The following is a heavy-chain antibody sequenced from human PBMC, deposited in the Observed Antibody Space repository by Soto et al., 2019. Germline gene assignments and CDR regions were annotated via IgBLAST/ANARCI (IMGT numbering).Heavy chain of an antibody. J-gene: IGHJ4*02. CDR2: IYYSGST. CDR1: GGSISSYY. CDR3: ARLQYYFDY. V-gene: IGHV4-59*01. Sequence: QVQLQESGPGLVKPSETLSLTCTVSGGSISSYYWSWIRQPPGKGLEWIGYIYYSGSTNYNPSLNSRVTISVDTSKNQFSLKLSSVTAADTAVYYCARLQYYFDYWGQGTLVTVSS.